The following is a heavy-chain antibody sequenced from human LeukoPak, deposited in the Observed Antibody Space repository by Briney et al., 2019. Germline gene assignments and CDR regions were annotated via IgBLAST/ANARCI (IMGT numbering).Heavy chain of an antibody. V-gene: IGHV3-30*04. Sequence: PGGSLRLSCAASGFTFSSYAMHWVRQAPGKGLEWVAVISYDGSNKYYADSVKGRFTISRDNSKNTLYLQMNSLRAEDTAVYYCARTRTDSGSYYLYWGQGTLVTVSS. CDR3: ARTRTDSGSYYLY. D-gene: IGHD1-26*01. J-gene: IGHJ4*02. CDR2: ISYDGSNK. CDR1: GFTFSSYA.